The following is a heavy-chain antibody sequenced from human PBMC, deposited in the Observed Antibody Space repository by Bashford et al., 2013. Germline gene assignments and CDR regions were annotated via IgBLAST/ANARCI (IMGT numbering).Heavy chain of an antibody. J-gene: IGHJ4*02. Sequence: GSLRLLLGGALRGIHSLGVTFEWRGSASLHGRGLEWLASIKPDGSGTAYEDSVKGRFTISRDNAKNSLYLQMNSLRAEDTAVYFCIRYGWSAGSDFWGQGTLVTVSS. CDR1: RGIHSLGVTF. CDR2: IKPDGSGT. D-gene: IGHD5-18*01. CDR3: IRYGWSAGSDF. V-gene: IGHV3-7*03.